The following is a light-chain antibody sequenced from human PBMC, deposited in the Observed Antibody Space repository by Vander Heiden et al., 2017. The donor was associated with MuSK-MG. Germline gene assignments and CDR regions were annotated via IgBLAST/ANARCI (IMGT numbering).Light chain of an antibody. CDR2: GAS. CDR1: QSVNSNY. CDR3: QQYYSSPRT. Sequence: EVVLTQSACTLALSPGERATLSCRASQSVNSNYLAWYQQKPGQAPRLLIYGASSRAAGIPDRFSGSGSGTDFTLTISRLEPEDFAVYYCQQYYSSPRTFGQGNRVEMK. V-gene: IGKV3-20*01. J-gene: IGKJ1*01.